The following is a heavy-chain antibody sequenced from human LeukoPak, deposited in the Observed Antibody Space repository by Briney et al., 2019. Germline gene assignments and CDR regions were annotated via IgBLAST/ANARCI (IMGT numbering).Heavy chain of an antibody. Sequence: SETLSLTCTVSGGSISSYYWSWIRQPPGKGLEWIGYIYYSGSTNYNPSLKSRVTISVDTSKNQFTLKLSSVTAADTAVYYCARVSPWSSSWYYFDYWGQGTLVTVSS. J-gene: IGHJ4*02. CDR3: ARVSPWSSSWYYFDY. V-gene: IGHV4-59*01. CDR1: GGSISSYY. D-gene: IGHD6-13*01. CDR2: IYYSGST.